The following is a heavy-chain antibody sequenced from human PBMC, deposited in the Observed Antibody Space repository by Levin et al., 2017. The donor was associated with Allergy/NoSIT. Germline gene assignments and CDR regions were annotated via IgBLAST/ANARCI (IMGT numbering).Heavy chain of an antibody. D-gene: IGHD1-26*01. V-gene: IGHV3-23*01. CDR1: GYTFSSHA. Sequence: AGGSLRLSCVASGYTFSSHAMAWVRQAPGKGLEWVSAISDSGTNTYYPDAVRGRFAISRDNSKNTLYLQMNSLRADDTAVYYCARKQTIVGSYTTVDYWGQGSPVTVSS. J-gene: IGHJ4*02. CDR2: ISDSGTNT. CDR3: ARKQTIVGSYTTVDY.